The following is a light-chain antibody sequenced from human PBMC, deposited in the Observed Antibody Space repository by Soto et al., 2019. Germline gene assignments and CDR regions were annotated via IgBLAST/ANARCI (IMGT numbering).Light chain of an antibody. V-gene: IGKV1D-16*01. CDR1: QSVSNW. CDR3: QQYDNFPPT. J-gene: IGKJ4*01. CDR2: AAS. Sequence: DVQMTQSPSSLSATLGDRVTITCRASQSVSNWLAWYQQTPGKAPKSLIFAASILQGGVPSRFSATGSGTEFTLTINGLQPEDSATYYCQQYDNFPPTFGGGTKVEIK.